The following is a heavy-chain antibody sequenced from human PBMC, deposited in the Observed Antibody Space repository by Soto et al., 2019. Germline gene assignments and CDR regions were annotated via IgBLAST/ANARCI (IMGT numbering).Heavy chain of an antibody. V-gene: IGHV3-33*01. J-gene: IGHJ3*02. Sequence: GGSLRLSCAASGFTLSSNGMHWVRQAPGKGLEWVAFIWSDGSDKYYADSVKGRFTISRDNSKNTLYLQMNSLRAEDTAVYYCARDRYPNYPPDAFDIWGPGTLVTVSS. CDR2: IWSDGSDK. CDR3: ARDRYPNYPPDAFDI. CDR1: GFTLSSNG. D-gene: IGHD4-4*01.